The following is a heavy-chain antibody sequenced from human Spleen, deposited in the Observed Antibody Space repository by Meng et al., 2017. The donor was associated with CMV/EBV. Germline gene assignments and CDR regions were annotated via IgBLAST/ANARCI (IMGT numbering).Heavy chain of an antibody. Sequence: ASVKVSCKASGSTFTGYYIHWMRQAPGQGLEWMGWINPNSGATNYAPKFQGRATLTTDQSTGTLFMELNSLTFQDTAVYYCASEEVELGTSWGQGTLVTVSS. V-gene: IGHV1-2*02. CDR3: ASEEVELGTS. J-gene: IGHJ5*02. CDR2: INPNSGAT. D-gene: IGHD1-14*01. CDR1: GSTFTGYY.